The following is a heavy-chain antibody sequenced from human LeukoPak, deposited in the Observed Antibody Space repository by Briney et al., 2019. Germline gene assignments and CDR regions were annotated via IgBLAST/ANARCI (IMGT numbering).Heavy chain of an antibody. V-gene: IGHV4-59*01. CDR1: GGSMRNYY. J-gene: IGHJ4*02. CDR3: ARGWASSWYYFDF. D-gene: IGHD2-2*01. Sequence: PSETLSLTCAVSGGSMRNYYWSWIRQPPGKGLXXIGYTYDSGSSSYNPSLRSRVSISIDTSKNQFSLNLSSVTAADTAVYYCARGWASSWYYFDFWGQGTLVTVSS. CDR2: TYDSGSS.